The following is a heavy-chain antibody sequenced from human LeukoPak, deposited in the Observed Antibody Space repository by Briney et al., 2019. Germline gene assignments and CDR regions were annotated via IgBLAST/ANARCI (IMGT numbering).Heavy chain of an antibody. D-gene: IGHD6-6*01. CDR3: ATRYSSSWRFDH. Sequence: PGGSLRLSCAASGFTFSHYAMSWVRQAPGKGLEWVSVISGSGGSTYYADSVKGRFTTSRDNSKNTLYLQMNSLRAEDTAVYYCATRYSSSWRFDHWGQGTLVTVSS. J-gene: IGHJ4*02. V-gene: IGHV3-23*01. CDR2: ISGSGGST. CDR1: GFTFSHYA.